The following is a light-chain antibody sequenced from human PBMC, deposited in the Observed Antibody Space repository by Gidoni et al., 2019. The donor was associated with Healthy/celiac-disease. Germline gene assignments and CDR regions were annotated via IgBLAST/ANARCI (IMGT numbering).Light chain of an antibody. CDR1: QGISSY. Sequence: IGMTHSPSSFSASTGDRVTITCRASQGISSYLAWYQQKPGKAPKLLIYAESTLQSGVPSRFSGSGSGTDFTLTISCLQSEDFATYYCQQYYSYPYTFGQGTKLEIK. CDR2: AES. CDR3: QQYYSYPYT. J-gene: IGKJ2*01. V-gene: IGKV1-8*01.